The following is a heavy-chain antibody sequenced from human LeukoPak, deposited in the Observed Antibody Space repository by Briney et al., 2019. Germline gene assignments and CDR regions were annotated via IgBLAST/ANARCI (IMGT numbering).Heavy chain of an antibody. CDR1: GFTFSDYD. CDR2: ISSSGNTV. V-gene: IGHV3-11*01. D-gene: IGHD3-10*01. J-gene: IGHJ3*02. Sequence: PGGSLRLSCVVSGFTFSDYDMTWIRQAPGKGLEWVSHISSSGNTVYYADSVKGRFTVSRDNAKNSLFLQVDSLRAEDTAVYYCARQALIMVRGLISAFDIWGQGTKVTVSS. CDR3: ARQALIMVRGLISAFDI.